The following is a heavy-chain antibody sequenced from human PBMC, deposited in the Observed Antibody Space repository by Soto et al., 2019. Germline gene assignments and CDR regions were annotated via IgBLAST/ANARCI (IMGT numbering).Heavy chain of an antibody. CDR1: GFTVSSNY. V-gene: IGHV3-66*01. D-gene: IGHD3-10*01. CDR2: IYSGGST. CDR3: ARDNYCYGSGSSDY. J-gene: IGHJ4*02. Sequence: GGSLRLSCAASGFTVSSNYMSWVRQAPGKGLEWVSVIYSGGSTYYADSVKGRFTISRDNSKNTLYLQMNSLRAEDTAVYYCARDNYCYGSGSSDYWGQGTLVTVSS.